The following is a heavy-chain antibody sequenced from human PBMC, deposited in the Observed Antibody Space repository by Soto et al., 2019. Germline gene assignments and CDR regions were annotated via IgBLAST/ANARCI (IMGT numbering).Heavy chain of an antibody. V-gene: IGHV3-30-3*01. Sequence: QVQLVESGGGVVQPGRSLRLSCAASGFTFSSYAMHWVRQAPGKGLEWVAVISYDGSNKYYADSVKGRFTISRDNSKNTLYLQMNSLRAEDTAVYYCARDPYCTSPSCYRLGWFDPWGQGTLVTVSS. D-gene: IGHD2-2*01. CDR3: ARDPYCTSPSCYRLGWFDP. CDR2: ISYDGSNK. CDR1: GFTFSSYA. J-gene: IGHJ5*02.